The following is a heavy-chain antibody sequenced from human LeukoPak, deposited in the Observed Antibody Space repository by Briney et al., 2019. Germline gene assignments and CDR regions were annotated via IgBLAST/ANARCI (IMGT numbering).Heavy chain of an antibody. Sequence: GGSLRLSCTASGFTFSHHWMTWVRQAPGKGLEWVANIKEDGSEKDYVDSVKGRFTISRDNGKNTLYLQMNSLRGEDTAVYYCARLNWNYADYWGQGTLVTVST. CDR2: IKEDGSEK. CDR3: ARLNWNYADY. J-gene: IGHJ4*02. D-gene: IGHD3-3*01. V-gene: IGHV3-7*01. CDR1: GFTFSHHW.